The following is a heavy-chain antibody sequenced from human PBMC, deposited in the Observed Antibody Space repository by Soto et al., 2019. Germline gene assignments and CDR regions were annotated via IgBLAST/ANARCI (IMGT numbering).Heavy chain of an antibody. D-gene: IGHD1-26*01. CDR3: ARAQDSGSPYTDFQH. J-gene: IGHJ1*01. CDR2: IWYDGSNK. Sequence: QVQLVESGGGVVQPGRSLRLSCAASGFTFSSYGMHWVRQAPGKGLEWVAVIWYDGSNKYYADSVKGRFTISRDNSKNMLYLQMNSLRAEDTAVYYCARAQDSGSPYTDFQHWGQGTLVTVSS. CDR1: GFTFSSYG. V-gene: IGHV3-33*01.